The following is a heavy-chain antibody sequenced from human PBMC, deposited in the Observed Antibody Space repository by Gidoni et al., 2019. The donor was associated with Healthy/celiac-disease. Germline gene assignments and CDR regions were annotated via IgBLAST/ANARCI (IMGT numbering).Heavy chain of an antibody. Sequence: EVQLLASGGGLVQPGGSLRLSCAASGFTFSSYAMSWVRQAPGKGLEWVSAISGSGGSTYYADSVKGRFTISRDNSKNTLYLQMNSLRAEDTAVYYCAKDQVTYYDFWSGPGLGFDYWGQGTLVTVSS. CDR1: GFTFSSYA. J-gene: IGHJ4*02. V-gene: IGHV3-23*01. CDR3: AKDQVTYYDFWSGPGLGFDY. CDR2: ISGSGGST. D-gene: IGHD3-3*01.